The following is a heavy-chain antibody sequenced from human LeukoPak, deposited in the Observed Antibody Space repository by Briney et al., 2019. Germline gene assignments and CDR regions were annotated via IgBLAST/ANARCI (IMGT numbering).Heavy chain of an antibody. CDR3: ARESPPQYSYDSSSYLGPMDAFDI. J-gene: IGHJ3*02. V-gene: IGHV3-48*03. Sequence: GGSLRLSCAASGFTFSSYEMNWVRQAPGKGLDWVSYVSSSGNTIYYADSVKGRFTISRDNAKNSLYLQMNSLRAEDTAVYYCARESPPQYSYDSSSYLGPMDAFDIWGQGTMVTVSS. CDR2: VSSSGNTI. CDR1: GFTFSSYE. D-gene: IGHD3-22*01.